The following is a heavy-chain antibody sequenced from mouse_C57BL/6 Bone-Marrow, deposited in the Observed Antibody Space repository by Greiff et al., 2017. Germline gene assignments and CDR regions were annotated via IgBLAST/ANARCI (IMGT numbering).Heavy chain of an antibody. D-gene: IGHD1-1*01. Sequence: QVQLQQSGPELVKPGASVKISCKASGYTFSDDDINWVEQRPGQGLEGIGWIFPGSGSTYYNEKFKGKAKLTVDKSSSTAYMLLSSLTSEDSAVYFCAREGGSSVYVEHYDAMDYWGQGSSVTVSS. V-gene: IGHV1-75*01. J-gene: IGHJ4*01. CDR1: GYTFSDDD. CDR2: IFPGSGST. CDR3: AREGGSSVYVEHYDAMDY.